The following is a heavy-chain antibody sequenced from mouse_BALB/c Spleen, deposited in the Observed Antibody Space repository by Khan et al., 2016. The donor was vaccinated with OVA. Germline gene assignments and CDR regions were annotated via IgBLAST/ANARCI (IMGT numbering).Heavy chain of an antibody. Sequence: VKLQESGPGLVAPSQSLSITCTVSGFSLTGYGVNWVRQPPGQGLEWLGMIWGDGSTDSNSALKSRLNLSKDNSKSQVFLKMNSLQTYDTARYYCARAYKGNYREAMDYWGHGTSVTVSS. CDR2: IWGDGST. D-gene: IGHD2-10*01. V-gene: IGHV2-6-7*01. J-gene: IGHJ4*01. CDR1: GFSLTGYG. CDR3: ARAYKGNYREAMDY.